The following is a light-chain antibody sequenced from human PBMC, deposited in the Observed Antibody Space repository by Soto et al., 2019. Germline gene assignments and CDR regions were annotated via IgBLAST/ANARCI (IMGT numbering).Light chain of an antibody. Sequence: DIVMTQSPLSLPVTPGEPASISCRSSQSLLHSNGYNYLDWYLQKPGQSPQLLIYLGSNRASGGSDRFSGSGSGTDFTLKISRVEAEDVGVYYCMQALQTPQVTFGGGTKVELK. V-gene: IGKV2-28*01. CDR2: LGS. CDR1: QSLLHSNGYNY. J-gene: IGKJ4*01. CDR3: MQALQTPQVT.